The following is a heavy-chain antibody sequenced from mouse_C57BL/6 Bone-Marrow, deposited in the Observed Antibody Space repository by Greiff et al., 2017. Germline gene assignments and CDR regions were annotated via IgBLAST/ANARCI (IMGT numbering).Heavy chain of an antibody. CDR1: GYTFTDYE. V-gene: IGHV1-15*01. Sequence: VQLQQSGAELVRPGASVTLSCKASGYTFTDYEMHWVKQTPVHGLEWIGAIDPETGGTAYNQKFKGKAILTADKSSSTAYMELRSLTSEDSAVYYCTRFDYYGSFDYWGQGTTHTVSS. CDR2: IDPETGGT. D-gene: IGHD1-1*01. CDR3: TRFDYYGSFDY. J-gene: IGHJ2*01.